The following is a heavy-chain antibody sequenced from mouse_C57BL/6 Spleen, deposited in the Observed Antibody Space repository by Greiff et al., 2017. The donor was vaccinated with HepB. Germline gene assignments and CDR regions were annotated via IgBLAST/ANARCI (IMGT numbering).Heavy chain of an antibody. J-gene: IGHJ2*01. D-gene: IGHD1-1*01. Sequence: EVMLVASGGGLVKPGGSLKLSCAASGFTFSSYAMSWVRQTPEKRLEWVATISDGGSYTYYPDNVKGRFTISRDNAKNNLYLQMSHLKSEDTAMYYCAREDGSSYFYFDYWGQGTTLTVSS. CDR1: GFTFSSYA. CDR2: ISDGGSYT. CDR3: AREDGSSYFYFDY. V-gene: IGHV5-4*01.